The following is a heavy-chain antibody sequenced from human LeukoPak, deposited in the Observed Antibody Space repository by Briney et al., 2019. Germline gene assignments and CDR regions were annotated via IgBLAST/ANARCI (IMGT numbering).Heavy chain of an antibody. V-gene: IGHV3-7*01. CDR3: AGSKAARSHFDY. CDR2: IKQDGSEK. CDR1: GFTFSSYW. D-gene: IGHD6-6*01. J-gene: IGHJ4*02. Sequence: GGSLRLSCAASGFTFSSYWMSWVRQAPGMGLEWVANIKQDGSEKYYVDSVKGRFTISRDNAKNSLYLQMNSLRAEDTAVYYWAGSKAARSHFDYWGQGTLVTVSS.